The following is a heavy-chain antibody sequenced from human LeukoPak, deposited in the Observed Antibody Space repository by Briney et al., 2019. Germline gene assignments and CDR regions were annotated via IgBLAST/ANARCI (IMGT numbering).Heavy chain of an antibody. CDR2: INHSGST. D-gene: IGHD2-2*01. J-gene: IGHJ3*02. Sequence: PSETLSLTCAVYGGSFSGYYWSWIRQPPGKGLEWIGEINHSGSTNYSPSLKSRVTISVDTSKNQFSLRLSSVTAADTAVYYCARDMVLPYQLSHIVAFDIWGQGTMVTVSS. CDR3: ARDMVLPYQLSHIVAFDI. V-gene: IGHV4-34*01. CDR1: GGSFSGYY.